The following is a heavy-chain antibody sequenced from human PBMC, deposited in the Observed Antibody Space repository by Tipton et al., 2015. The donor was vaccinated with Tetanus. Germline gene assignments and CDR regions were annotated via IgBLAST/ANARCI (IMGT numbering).Heavy chain of an antibody. J-gene: IGHJ4*02. CDR3: ARRPGDFWSGYSHYFDY. CDR2: IYPGDSDT. CDR1: GYSFTSYW. Sequence: GAEVKKPGESLKISCKGSGYSFTSYWIGWVRQMPGKGLEWMGIIYPGDSDTRYSPSFQGQVTISADKSISTAYLQWSSLKASDTAMYYCARRPGDFWSGYSHYFDYWGQGTLVTVSS. D-gene: IGHD3-3*01. V-gene: IGHV5-51*01.